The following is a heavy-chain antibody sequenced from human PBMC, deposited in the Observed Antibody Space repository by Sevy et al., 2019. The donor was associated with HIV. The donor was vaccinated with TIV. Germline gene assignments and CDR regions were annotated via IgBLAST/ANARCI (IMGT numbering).Heavy chain of an antibody. D-gene: IGHD2-2*01. CDR1: GFTFSSYE. V-gene: IGHV3-48*03. CDR3: ARVGYCSSTSCHPGYYGMDV. Sequence: GGSLRLSCAASGFTFSSYEMNWVRQAPGKGLEWVSYISSSGSTIYYADSVKDRFTISRDNAKNSLYLQMNSLRAEDTAVYYCARVGYCSSTSCHPGYYGMDVWGQGTTVTVSS. CDR2: ISSSGSTI. J-gene: IGHJ6*02.